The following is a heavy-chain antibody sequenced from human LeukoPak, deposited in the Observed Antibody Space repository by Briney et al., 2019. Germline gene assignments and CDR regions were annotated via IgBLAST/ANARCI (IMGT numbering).Heavy chain of an antibody. Sequence: SETLSLTCSVSGDSISTTGYFWVWLRQSPGRDLEWIGSIFRSSNTFYNMSLKSRVTISVDTSKNEFSLSLTSVTAADTALYYCAGPGIRNWFDPWGQGILVTASS. J-gene: IGHJ5*02. CDR1: GDSISTTGYF. CDR3: AGPGIRNWFDP. V-gene: IGHV4-39*01. CDR2: IFRSSNT.